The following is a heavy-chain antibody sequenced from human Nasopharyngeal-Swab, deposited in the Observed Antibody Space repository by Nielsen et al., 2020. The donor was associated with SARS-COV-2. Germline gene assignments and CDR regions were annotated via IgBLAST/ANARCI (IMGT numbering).Heavy chain of an antibody. D-gene: IGHD6-13*01. CDR2: TKSDGSST. V-gene: IGHV3-74*01. CDR1: GFIFRSKW. CDR3: ARESIAAAGPGMDV. Sequence: GGSLRLSCAASGFIFRSKWMHWVRQAQGKGLVWVSRTKSDGSSTSYADSVKGRFTISRDNAKNTLFLQMNSLRAEDTAVYYCARESIAAAGPGMDVWGQGTTVTVSS. J-gene: IGHJ6*02.